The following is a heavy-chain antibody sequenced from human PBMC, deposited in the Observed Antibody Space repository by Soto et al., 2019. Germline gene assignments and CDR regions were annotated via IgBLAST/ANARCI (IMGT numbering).Heavy chain of an antibody. V-gene: IGHV5-51*01. J-gene: IGHJ5*02. CDR2: IYPGDSDT. D-gene: IGHD6-6*01. Sequence: GESLKISCKGSGYSFTSYWIGWVRQMPGKGLEWMGIIYPGDSDTRYSPSFQGQVTISADKSISTAYLQWSSLKASDTAMYYCARHVSSSFFRFDPWGQGTLVTVSS. CDR1: GYSFTSYW. CDR3: ARHVSSSFFRFDP.